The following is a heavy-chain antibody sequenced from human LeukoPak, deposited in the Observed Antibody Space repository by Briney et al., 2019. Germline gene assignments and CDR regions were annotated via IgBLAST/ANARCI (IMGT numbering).Heavy chain of an antibody. D-gene: IGHD6-13*01. CDR2: IHTSGST. J-gene: IGHJ4*02. CDR3: ARSMVLIAAAGKGFDY. V-gene: IGHV4-59*10. Sequence: SETLSLTCAVYGESFSGYYWSWIRQPAGKGLEWIGRIHTSGSTNYNPSLKSRVTMSVDTSKNQFSLKVSSVTAADTAVYYCARSMVLIAAAGKGFDYWGQGTLVTVSS. CDR1: GESFSGYY.